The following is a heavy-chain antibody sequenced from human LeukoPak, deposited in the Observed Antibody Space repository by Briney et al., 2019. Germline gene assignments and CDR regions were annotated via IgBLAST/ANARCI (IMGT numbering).Heavy chain of an antibody. V-gene: IGHV1-24*01. D-gene: IGHD2-2*01. CDR2: FDPEDGET. Sequence: ASVTVSCKVSGYTLTELSMHWVRQAPGKGLEWMGGFDPEDGETIYAQKFQGRVTMTEDTSTDTAYMELSSLRSEDTAVYYCAAYPCSSTSCYGDDAFDIWGQGTMVTVSS. J-gene: IGHJ3*02. CDR3: AAYPCSSTSCYGDDAFDI. CDR1: GYTLTELS.